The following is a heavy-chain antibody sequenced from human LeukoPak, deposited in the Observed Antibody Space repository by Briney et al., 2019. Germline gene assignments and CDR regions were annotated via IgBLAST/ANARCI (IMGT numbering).Heavy chain of an antibody. CDR1: GYTFTSYY. CDR2: IIPIFGTA. V-gene: IGHV1-46*01. Sequence: ASVKVSCKASGYTFTSYYMHWVRQAPGQGLEWMGGIIPIFGTANYAQKFQGRVTMTRDTSTSTVYMELSSLRSEDTAVYYCARLDCGGDCSVGYWGQGTLVTVSS. J-gene: IGHJ4*02. D-gene: IGHD2-21*02. CDR3: ARLDCGGDCSVGY.